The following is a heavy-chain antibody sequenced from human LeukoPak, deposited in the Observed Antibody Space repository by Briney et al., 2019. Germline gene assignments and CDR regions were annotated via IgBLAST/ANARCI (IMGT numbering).Heavy chain of an antibody. CDR1: GFTFSSYA. D-gene: IGHD6-19*01. V-gene: IGHV3-30-3*01. J-gene: IGHJ4*02. Sequence: GGSLRLSCAASGFTFSSYAMHWVRQAPGKGLEWVAVLSYDGSNKYYADSVKGRFTISRNNSKNTLYLQMNSLRAEDTAVYYCARPGIAVAGKPLGYFDYWGQGTLVTVSS. CDR2: LSYDGSNK. CDR3: ARPGIAVAGKPLGYFDY.